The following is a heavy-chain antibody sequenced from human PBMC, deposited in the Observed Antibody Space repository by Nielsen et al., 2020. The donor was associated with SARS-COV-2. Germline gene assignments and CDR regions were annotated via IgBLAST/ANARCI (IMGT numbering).Heavy chain of an antibody. CDR1: GYSFTTYA. CDR2: INADNGNT. CDR3: ARDHSDYDYIWGTYRGYFDY. V-gene: IGHV1-3*01. Sequence: ASVKVSCKASGYSFTTYAIHWARQAPGQRLEWMGWINADNGNTRYSQEFQGRVTLNRDTSASTAYMELYSLRSEDTAVYYCARDHSDYDYIWGTYRGYFDYWGQGTLVTVSS. D-gene: IGHD3-16*02. J-gene: IGHJ4*02.